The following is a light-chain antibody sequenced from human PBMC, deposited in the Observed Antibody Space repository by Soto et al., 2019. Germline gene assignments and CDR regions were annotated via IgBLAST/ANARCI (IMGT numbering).Light chain of an antibody. J-gene: IGLJ3*02. CDR2: EVS. CDR1: SSDFGRYNY. CDR3: TSYTSSTTWV. Sequence: QSALTQPASVSGSPGQSITISCTGTSSDFGRYNYVSWYQQHPGKAPKLMIYEVSNRPSGVSNRFSASKSGNTASLTISGLQAEDEADYYCTSYTSSTTWVFGGGTKLTVL. V-gene: IGLV2-14*01.